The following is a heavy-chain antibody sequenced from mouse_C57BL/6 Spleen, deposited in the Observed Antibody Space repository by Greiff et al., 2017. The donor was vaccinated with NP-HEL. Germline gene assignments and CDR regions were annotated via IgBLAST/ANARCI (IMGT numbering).Heavy chain of an antibody. CDR2: IYPGDGDT. V-gene: IGHV1-80*01. Sequence: QVQLQQSGAELVKPGASVKISCKASGYAFSSYWMNWVKQRPGKGLEWIGQIYPGDGDTNYNGKFKGKATLTADKSSSTAYMQLSSLTSEDSAVYFCARWPADGYYDYWGQGTTLTVSS. CDR1: GYAFSSYW. D-gene: IGHD2-3*01. J-gene: IGHJ2*01. CDR3: ARWPADGYYDY.